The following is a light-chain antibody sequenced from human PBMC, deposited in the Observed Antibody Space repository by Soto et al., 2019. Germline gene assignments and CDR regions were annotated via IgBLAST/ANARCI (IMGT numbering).Light chain of an antibody. V-gene: IGKV3-15*01. Sequence: ERLMTQSPATLCASPGERVTLSCRASQSVASSVAWYQQKPGQAPRLILYGASTRATGFPARFSGSGSGTEFTLTISSLQSEDFAVYLCQQYHYWPITFGQGTRLEIK. CDR2: GAS. J-gene: IGKJ5*01. CDR1: QSVASS. CDR3: QQYHYWPIT.